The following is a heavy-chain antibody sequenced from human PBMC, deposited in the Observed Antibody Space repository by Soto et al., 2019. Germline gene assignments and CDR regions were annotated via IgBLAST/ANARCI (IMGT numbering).Heavy chain of an antibody. V-gene: IGHV4-39*01. CDR2: ISYSGST. CDR1: GVSISSHGYF. D-gene: IGHD5-12*01. CDR3: MNYNSGWKY. J-gene: IGHJ4*02. Sequence: QLQLQESGPGLVQPSETLSLTCTVSGVSISSHGYFWGWIRQPPGKGLEWIGMISYSGSTYYSPSLKXRXTXXAVTSNNQLSLRLSSVTAADTAVFHCMNYNSGWKYWGQGTVVTVSS.